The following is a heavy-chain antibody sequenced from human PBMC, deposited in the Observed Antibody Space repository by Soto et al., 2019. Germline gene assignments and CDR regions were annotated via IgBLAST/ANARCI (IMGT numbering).Heavy chain of an antibody. D-gene: IGHD3-10*01. CDR1: GGSFSGYY. CDR3: ARGRVFYYGSGSYTH. V-gene: IGHV4-34*01. Sequence: SETLSLTCAVYGGSFSGYYWSWIRQPPGRGLEWIGEINHSGSTNYNPSLKSRVTISVDTSKNQFSLKLSSVTAADTAVYYCARGRVFYYGSGSYTHWGQGTLVTVS. J-gene: IGHJ4*02. CDR2: INHSGST.